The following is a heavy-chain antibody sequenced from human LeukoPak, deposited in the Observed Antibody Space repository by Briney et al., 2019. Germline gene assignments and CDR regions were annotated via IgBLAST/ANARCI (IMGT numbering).Heavy chain of an antibody. V-gene: IGHV3-74*01. J-gene: IGHJ4*02. CDR2: INTDGSST. CDR3: ARTLNWDFDF. D-gene: IGHD7-27*01. Sequence: GGSLRLSCAASGFTFSTYWMHWVRQAPGKGLVWVSRINTDGSSTNYADSVKGRFTISRDNANNTLYLQMNSLRAEDTAVYYCARTLNWDFDFWGQGNLVTVSS. CDR1: GFTFSTYW.